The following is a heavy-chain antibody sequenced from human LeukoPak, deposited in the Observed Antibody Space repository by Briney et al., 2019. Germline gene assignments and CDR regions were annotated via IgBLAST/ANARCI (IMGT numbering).Heavy chain of an antibody. D-gene: IGHD2-21*02. CDR3: ARDFCGGDCYSRSTYMDV. V-gene: IGHV1-2*06. CDR1: GYTFTGYY. J-gene: IGHJ6*04. CDR2: INPNSGGG. Sequence: ASVKVSCKASGYTFTGYYMQWVRQAPGQGLEWMGRINPNSGGGNYAQKFQGTVTMTTATSISTAYMELSRLRTDDTAVYYCARDFCGGDCYSRSTYMDVWGKGTTVTVSS.